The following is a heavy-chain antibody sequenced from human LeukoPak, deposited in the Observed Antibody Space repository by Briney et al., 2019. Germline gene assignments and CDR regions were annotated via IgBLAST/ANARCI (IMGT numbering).Heavy chain of an antibody. CDR3: MIDIVVVPAAISNWFDP. CDR1: GGSISSSSYY. CDR2: IYYSWST. J-gene: IGHJ5*02. D-gene: IGHD2-2*01. Sequence: SETLSLTCTVSGGSISSSSYYWGWIRQPPGKGLEWIGSIYYSWSTYYHPSLKSRVTISVDTSKNQFSLKLSSVTAADTAVYYCMIDIVVVPAAISNWFDPWGQGTLVTVSS. V-gene: IGHV4-39*02.